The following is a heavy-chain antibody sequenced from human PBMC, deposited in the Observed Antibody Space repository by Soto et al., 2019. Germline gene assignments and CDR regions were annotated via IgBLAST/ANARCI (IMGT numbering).Heavy chain of an antibody. CDR2: IDPSDSYT. CDR3: ARNDYGDQRDRWDDAFDI. CDR1: GYSFTRYW. D-gene: IGHD4-17*01. Sequence: EVQLVQSGAEVKKPGESLRISCKGSGYSFTRYWISWVRQMPGKGLEWMGRIDPSDSYTNYSPSSQGHVTISADKSISTAYLQWSSLKASDTAMYYCARNDYGDQRDRWDDAFDIWGQGTMVTVSS. V-gene: IGHV5-10-1*03. J-gene: IGHJ3*02.